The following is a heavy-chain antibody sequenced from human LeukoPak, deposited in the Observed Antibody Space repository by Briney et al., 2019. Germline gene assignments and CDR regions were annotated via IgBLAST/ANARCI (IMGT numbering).Heavy chain of an antibody. CDR2: IIPILDVT. J-gene: IGHJ4*02. V-gene: IGHV1-69*10. CDR3: AILSDGAYCGGDCFYLDY. Sequence: SVKVSCKASGDTFSSHAMNWVRQAPGQGLEWMGGIIPILDVTNYAQKFQGRVTITADKSTGTAYMELSSLRSEDTAVYYCAILSDGAYCGGDCFYLDYWGQGTQVTVSS. D-gene: IGHD2-21*02. CDR1: GDTFSSHA.